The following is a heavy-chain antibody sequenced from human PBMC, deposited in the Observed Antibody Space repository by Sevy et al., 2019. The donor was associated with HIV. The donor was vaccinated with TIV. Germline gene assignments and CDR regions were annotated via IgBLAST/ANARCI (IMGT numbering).Heavy chain of an antibody. Sequence: GGSLRLSCAASGFTVSSNYMSWVRQAPGKGLEWVSVIYSGGSTYYADSVKGRFTISRDNSKNTLYLQMNSLRAEDTAVYYCARHNAVGYFDYWGHGTLVTVSS. D-gene: IGHD2-8*01. J-gene: IGHJ4*01. CDR1: GFTVSSNY. V-gene: IGHV3-53*01. CDR2: IYSGGST. CDR3: ARHNAVGYFDY.